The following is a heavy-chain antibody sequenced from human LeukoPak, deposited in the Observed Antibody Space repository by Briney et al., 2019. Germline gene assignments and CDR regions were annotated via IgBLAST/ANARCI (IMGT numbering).Heavy chain of an antibody. J-gene: IGHJ4*02. CDR1: GFTFSSYT. Sequence: GGSLRLSCAASGFTFSSYTMSWVRQAPGEGLEWLSAINNRGSSTYYAGSVKDRFTISRDNSENTLYLQMNSLTVDDTAVYFCAKERQTGDYFTSDYWGQGTLVTVPS. CDR3: AKERQTGDYFTSDY. CDR2: INNRGSST. V-gene: IGHV3-23*01. D-gene: IGHD4-17*01.